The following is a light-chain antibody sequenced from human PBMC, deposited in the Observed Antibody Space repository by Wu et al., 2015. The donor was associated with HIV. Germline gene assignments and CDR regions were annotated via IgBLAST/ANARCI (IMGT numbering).Light chain of an antibody. CDR2: DVS. J-gene: IGKJ5*01. CDR1: QSVTYS. CDR3: QQSSNWPLT. V-gene: IGKV3-11*01. Sequence: EILLTQSPVTLSLSPGERATLSCRASQSVTYSLAWYQQKPGQALRLLIHDVSTRAPGIPARFSGRGSGTDFTLTISSLEPEDFAIYYCQQSSNWPLTFGQGTRLEIK.